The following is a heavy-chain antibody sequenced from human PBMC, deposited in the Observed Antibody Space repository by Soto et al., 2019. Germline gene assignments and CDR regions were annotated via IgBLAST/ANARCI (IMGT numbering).Heavy chain of an antibody. CDR3: ARLVGPTSSDNWFDP. J-gene: IGHJ5*02. CDR1: GYTFFSYG. V-gene: IGHV1-18*01. Sequence: QVKLVQSGAEVKKPGASVKVSCETSGYTFFSYGITWVRQAPGQGLEWMGWVSGYNGHTNYAQKFQGRVTTTRDISTTTAYMELRNLRSDDTAVYYCARLVGPTSSDNWFDPWGQGTLVTVSS. D-gene: IGHD1-26*01. CDR2: VSGYNGHT.